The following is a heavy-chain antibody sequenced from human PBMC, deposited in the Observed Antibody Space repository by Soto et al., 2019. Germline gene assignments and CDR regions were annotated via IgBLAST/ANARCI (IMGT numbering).Heavy chain of an antibody. CDR1: GFTFSDYW. CDR2: IRKDESKK. V-gene: IGHV3-7*05. Sequence: EVQLVESGGGLVQPGESLRLSCSASGFTFSDYWMTWVRQAPGKGLEWVANIRKDESKKSYLDSVRGRFTVSRDNARNLLYLQMDSQRAEDTALYYCARDVSPGSGPYYDAFDIWGQGTMVTVSS. J-gene: IGHJ3*02. CDR3: ARDVSPGSGPYYDAFDI. D-gene: IGHD3-22*01.